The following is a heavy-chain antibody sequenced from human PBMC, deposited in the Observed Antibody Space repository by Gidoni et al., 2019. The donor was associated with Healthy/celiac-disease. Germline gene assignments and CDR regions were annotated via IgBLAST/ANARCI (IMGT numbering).Heavy chain of an antibody. V-gene: IGHV4-34*01. D-gene: IGHD3-22*01. CDR2: INHSGST. CDR3: ARGSSRKKYYYDSSGYSNNWFDP. Sequence: QVQLQQWGAGLLKPSETLSLTCAVYGGSFSGYYWSWIRQPPGKGLAWIGEINHSGSTNYNTSLKSRVTISVDTSKNQFSLKLSSVTAADTAVYYCARGSSRKKYYYDSSGYSNNWFDPWGQGTLVTVSS. CDR1: GGSFSGYY. J-gene: IGHJ5*02.